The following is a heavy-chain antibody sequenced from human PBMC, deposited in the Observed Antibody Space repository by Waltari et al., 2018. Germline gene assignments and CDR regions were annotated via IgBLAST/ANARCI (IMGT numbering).Heavy chain of an antibody. Sequence: QVQLQQWGAGLLKPSETLSLTCAVYGGSFSGYYWSWIRQPPGKGLEWMGRIIPILGIANYAQKFQGRVTITADKSTSTAYMELSSLRSEDTAVYYCARDSKDGDYGGYWGQGTLVTVSS. CDR1: GGSFSGYY. J-gene: IGHJ4*02. D-gene: IGHD4-17*01. CDR3: ARDSKDGDYGGY. V-gene: IGHV1-69*09. CDR2: IIPILGIA.